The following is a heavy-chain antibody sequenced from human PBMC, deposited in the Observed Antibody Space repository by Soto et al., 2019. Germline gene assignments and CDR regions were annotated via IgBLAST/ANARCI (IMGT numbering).Heavy chain of an antibody. CDR2: IKSKTDGGTT. D-gene: IGHD6-19*01. Sequence: EVQLVESGGGLVKPGWSLRLSCAASGFTFSNAWMNWVRQAPGKGLEWVGRIKSKTDGGTTDYAAPVKGRFTISRDDSKNTLYLQMNSLKTEDTAVYYCTTPRWLAFDAFDIWGQGTMVTVSS. J-gene: IGHJ3*02. V-gene: IGHV3-15*07. CDR3: TTPRWLAFDAFDI. CDR1: GFTFSNAW.